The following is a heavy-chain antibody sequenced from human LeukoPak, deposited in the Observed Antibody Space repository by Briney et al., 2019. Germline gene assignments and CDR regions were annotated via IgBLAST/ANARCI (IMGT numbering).Heavy chain of an antibody. D-gene: IGHD6-13*01. Sequence: PGGSLRLSCAASGFTFSSNYMSWVRQAPGKGLEWVSVIYSGGSTYYADSVKSRFTISRDNSKNTLYLQMNSLRAEDTAVYYCARNRIAAAGTSHYLDYWGQGTLVTVSS. J-gene: IGHJ4*02. CDR2: IYSGGST. CDR1: GFTFSSNY. V-gene: IGHV3-53*01. CDR3: ARNRIAAAGTSHYLDY.